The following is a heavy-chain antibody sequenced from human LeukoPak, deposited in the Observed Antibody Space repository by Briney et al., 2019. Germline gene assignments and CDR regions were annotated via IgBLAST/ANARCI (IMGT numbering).Heavy chain of an antibody. D-gene: IGHD2-8*01. J-gene: IGHJ4*02. CDR3: ASDSSIVLMVYAPLDY. CDR2: IIPIFGTA. Sequence: SVKVSCKASGGTFSSYAISWVRQAPGQGLEWMGRIIPIFGTANYAQKFQGSVTITTDESTSTAYMELSSLRSEDTAVYYCASDSSIVLMVYAPLDYWGQGTLVTVSS. V-gene: IGHV1-69*05. CDR1: GGTFSSYA.